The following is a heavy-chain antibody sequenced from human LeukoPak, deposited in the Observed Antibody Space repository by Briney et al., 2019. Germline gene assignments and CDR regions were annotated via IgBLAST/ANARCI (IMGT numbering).Heavy chain of an antibody. CDR2: IKQDGSEK. J-gene: IGHJ4*02. V-gene: IGHV3-7*01. D-gene: IGHD2-21*02. CDR1: GFTFSSYW. CDR3: ARDFGGDADDY. Sequence: SGGSLRLSCAASGFTFSSYWMSWVRQAPGKGLEWLANIKQDGSEKYYVDSVKGRFTISRDNAKNSLYLQMNSLRAEDTAVYYCARDFGGDADDYWGQGTLVTISS.